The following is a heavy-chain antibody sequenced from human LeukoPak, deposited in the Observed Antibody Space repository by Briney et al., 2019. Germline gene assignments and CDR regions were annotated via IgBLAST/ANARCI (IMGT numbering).Heavy chain of an antibody. Sequence: GGSLRLSCAASGFTFSNCWMSWVRQAPGKGLEWVAHIKQDGGEKYYVDSVKGRFTISRDTANNSLFLQMSSLRAEDTAVYYCARSGRYSPDVSGSDYWGQETLVTVSS. V-gene: IGHV3-7*01. CDR1: GFTFSNCW. CDR3: ARSGRYSPDVSGSDY. D-gene: IGHD3-22*01. J-gene: IGHJ4*02. CDR2: IKQDGGEK.